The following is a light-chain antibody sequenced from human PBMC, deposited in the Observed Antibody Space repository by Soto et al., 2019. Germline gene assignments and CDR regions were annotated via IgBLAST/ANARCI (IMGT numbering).Light chain of an antibody. V-gene: IGKV1-12*02. J-gene: IGKJ4*01. CDR2: AAS. CDR1: QGLSSY. CDR3: LSGHGRP. Sequence: DIQMTQSPSSVSASVGDRVTITCRASQGLSSYLAWYQQKPGKAPKLLIYAASNLQSGVPSRFSGSGSGTDFTLTISSLQPEDFATYFCLSGHGRPFGGGSKVDIK.